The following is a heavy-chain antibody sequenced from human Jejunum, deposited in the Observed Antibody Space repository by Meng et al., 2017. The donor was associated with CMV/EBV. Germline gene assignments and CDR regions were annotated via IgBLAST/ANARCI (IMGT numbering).Heavy chain of an antibody. J-gene: IGHJ4*02. CDR1: GFSVANIW. Sequence: LSCAASGFSVANIWMNWVRQAPGKGLEWVGHVKSRSDGGTTDYATPVKGRFSISRDDSKNTLFLQMNNLKTEDTALYYCTTGKKDYWGQGTLVTVSS. D-gene: IGHD3-10*01. V-gene: IGHV3-15*01. CDR3: TTGKKDY. CDR2: VKSRSDGGTT.